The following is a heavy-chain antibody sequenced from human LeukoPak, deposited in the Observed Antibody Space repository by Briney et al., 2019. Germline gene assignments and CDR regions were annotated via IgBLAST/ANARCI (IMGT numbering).Heavy chain of an antibody. D-gene: IGHD1-1*01. CDR3: AVGGTYTDY. CDR1: GGSISSYY. Sequence: PSETLSLTCTVSGGSISSYYWSWIRQPPGKGLEWIGYIYYSGGTNYNPSLKSRVTISVDTSKNQFSLKLSSVTAADTAVYYCAVGGTYTDYWGQGTLVTVSS. CDR2: IYYSGGT. V-gene: IGHV4-59*01. J-gene: IGHJ4*02.